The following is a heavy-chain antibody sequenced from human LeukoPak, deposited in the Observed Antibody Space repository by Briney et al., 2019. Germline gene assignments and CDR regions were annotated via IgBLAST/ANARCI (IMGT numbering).Heavy chain of an antibody. CDR2: INHSGST. D-gene: IGHD2-2*01. Sequence: SETLSLTCAVYGGSFSGYYWSWIRQPPGKGLERIGEINHSGSTNYNPSLKSRVTISVDTSKNQFSLKLSSVTAADTAVYYCARVYCSSTSCLYYFDYWGQGTLVTVSS. CDR3: ARVYCSSTSCLYYFDY. V-gene: IGHV4-34*01. CDR1: GGSFSGYY. J-gene: IGHJ4*02.